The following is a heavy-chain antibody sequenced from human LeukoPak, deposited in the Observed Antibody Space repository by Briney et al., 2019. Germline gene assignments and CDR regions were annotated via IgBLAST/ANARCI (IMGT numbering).Heavy chain of an antibody. Sequence: ASVKVSCKASGYTFTGYYMHWVRQAPGQGLEWMGIINPSGGSTSYAQKFQGRVTMTRDMSTSTVYMELSSLRSEDTAVYYCAKSNSITMVRGVIRGYYYYMDVWGKGTTVTVSS. CDR1: GYTFTGYY. J-gene: IGHJ6*03. V-gene: IGHV1-46*01. CDR2: INPSGGST. CDR3: AKSNSITMVRGVIRGYYYYMDV. D-gene: IGHD3-10*01.